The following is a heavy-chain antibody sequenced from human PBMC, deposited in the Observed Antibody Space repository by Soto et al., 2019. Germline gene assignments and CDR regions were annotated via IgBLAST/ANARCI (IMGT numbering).Heavy chain of an antibody. J-gene: IGHJ6*02. CDR2: IYSGGST. CDR1: GFTVSSNY. V-gene: IGHV3-66*02. CDR3: AKVPYSSSWYAGTDYYYGMDV. D-gene: IGHD6-13*01. Sequence: TGGSLRLSCAASGFTVSSNYMSWVRQAPGKGLEWVSVIYSGGSTYYADSVKGRFTISRDNSKNTLYLQMNSLRAEDTAVYYCAKVPYSSSWYAGTDYYYGMDVWGQGTTVTVSS.